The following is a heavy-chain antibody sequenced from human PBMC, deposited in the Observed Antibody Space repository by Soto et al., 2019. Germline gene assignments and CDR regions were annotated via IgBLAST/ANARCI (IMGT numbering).Heavy chain of an antibody. Sequence: SETLSLTCAVSGGSISSGGYSWSWIRQPPGKGLEWIGYIYHSGSTYYNPSLKSRVTISVDRSKNQFSLKLSSVTAADTAVYYCARGGRRDIVVVPAAPNWFDPWGQGTLVTVSS. CDR2: IYHSGST. CDR3: ARGGRRDIVVVPAAPNWFDP. D-gene: IGHD2-2*01. V-gene: IGHV4-30-2*01. J-gene: IGHJ5*02. CDR1: GGSISSGGYS.